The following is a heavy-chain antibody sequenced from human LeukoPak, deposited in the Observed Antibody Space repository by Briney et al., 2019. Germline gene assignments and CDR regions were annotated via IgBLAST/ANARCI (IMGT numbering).Heavy chain of an antibody. Sequence: GGSLRLSCAASGFTFSSFAMNWVRQAPGKGLEWVSYISGSGGSTYYADSVKGRFTISRDNSKNTLYLQMNSLRAEDTAVYYCASGIDYYYYYGMDVWGQGTTVTVSS. D-gene: IGHD2-15*01. CDR1: GFTFSSFA. CDR3: ASGIDYYYYYGMDV. CDR2: ISGSGGST. J-gene: IGHJ6*02. V-gene: IGHV3-23*01.